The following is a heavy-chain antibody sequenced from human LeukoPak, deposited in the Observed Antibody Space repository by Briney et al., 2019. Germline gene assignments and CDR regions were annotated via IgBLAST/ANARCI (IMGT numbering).Heavy chain of an antibody. D-gene: IGHD3-10*01. Sequence: TLSLTCTVSGGSISSYYWSWIRQPPGKALEWLALIYWDDDKRYSPSLKSRLTITKDTSKNQVVLSMTNMDPVDTATYYCAHAWFGELYRFDPWGQGTLVTVSS. CDR2: IYWDDDK. J-gene: IGHJ5*02. CDR1: GGSISSYYW. CDR3: AHAWFGELYRFDP. V-gene: IGHV2-5*08.